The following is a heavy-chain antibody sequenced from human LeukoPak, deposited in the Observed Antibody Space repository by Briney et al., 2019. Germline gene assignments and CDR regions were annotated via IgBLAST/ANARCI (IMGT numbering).Heavy chain of an antibody. CDR3: ARQYASGWFDP. V-gene: IGHV4-59*01. J-gene: IGHJ5*02. CDR2: IYYSGST. CDR1: GGPISSYY. D-gene: IGHD2-8*01. Sequence: SETLSLTCTVSGGPISSYYWSWIRQPPGKGLEWIGYIYYSGSTNYNPSLKSQVTISVDTSKNQFSLKLSSVTAADTAVYYCARQYASGWFDPWGQGTLVTVSS.